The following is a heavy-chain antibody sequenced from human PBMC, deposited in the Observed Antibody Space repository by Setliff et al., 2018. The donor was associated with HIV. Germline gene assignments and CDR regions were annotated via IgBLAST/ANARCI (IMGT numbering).Heavy chain of an antibody. J-gene: IGHJ3*02. D-gene: IGHD6-13*01. Sequence: PGGSLRLSCAVSGISASLNYMSWVRQAPGKGLEWVSTIYGGGPSYADSVKGRFTIPRDNTKNTLYLQMHSLTAEDTAVYYCARPHSNRWPYAFDIWGQGTMVTVSS. CDR2: IYGGGP. V-gene: IGHV3-66*02. CDR1: GISASLNY. CDR3: ARPHSNRWPYAFDI.